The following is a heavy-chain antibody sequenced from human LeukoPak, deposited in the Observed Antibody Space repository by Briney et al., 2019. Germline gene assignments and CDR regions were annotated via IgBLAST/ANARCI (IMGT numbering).Heavy chain of an antibody. V-gene: IGHV4-39*02. Sequence: SETLSLTCTVSGASISGSGYYWGWIRQPPGKGLEWIGSIYSSGSTYYNASLQSRVTISIETSKNQISLRLNSVTAADTAVYYCARGWFGEGSAFDIWGQGTMVTVSS. CDR3: ARGWFGEGSAFDI. J-gene: IGHJ3*02. CDR1: GASISGSGYY. D-gene: IGHD3-10*01. CDR2: IYSSGST.